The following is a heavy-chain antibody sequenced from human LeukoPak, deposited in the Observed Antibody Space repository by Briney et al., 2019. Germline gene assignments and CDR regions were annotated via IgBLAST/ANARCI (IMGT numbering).Heavy chain of an antibody. Sequence: GGSLRLSCAASGLTFSSYAMSWVRQAPGKGLEWVSTISNSGGSTYYADSVKGRFTISRDNSKNTLYLQMNSLRAEDTAVYYCAKVRWELLSLVDYWGQGALVTVSS. D-gene: IGHD1-26*01. J-gene: IGHJ4*02. CDR2: ISNSGGST. CDR3: AKVRWELLSLVDY. V-gene: IGHV3-23*01. CDR1: GLTFSSYA.